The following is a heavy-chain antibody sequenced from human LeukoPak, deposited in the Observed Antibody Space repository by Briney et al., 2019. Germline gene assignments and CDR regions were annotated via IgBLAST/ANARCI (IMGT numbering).Heavy chain of an antibody. CDR3: AGGVYYYYGMDV. CDR1: GGSISSGGYY. Sequence: SETLSLTCTVSGGSISSGGYYWRWLRQHPGTGLEWIGYIYYSGSTYYNPSLKSRVTISVDTSKNQFSLKLSSVTAADTAVYYCAGGVYYYYGMDVWGQGTTVTVSS. J-gene: IGHJ6*02. V-gene: IGHV4-31*03. CDR2: IYYSGST.